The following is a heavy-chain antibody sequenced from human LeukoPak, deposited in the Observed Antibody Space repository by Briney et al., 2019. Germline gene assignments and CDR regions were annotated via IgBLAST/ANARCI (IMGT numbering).Heavy chain of an antibody. CDR1: GFTFSSYS. V-gene: IGHV3-21*04. D-gene: IGHD4-11*01. CDR2: ISSSSSYI. J-gene: IGHJ4*02. Sequence: GGSLRLSCAASGFTFSSYSMNWVRQAPGKGLEWVSSISSSSSYIYYADSVKGRFTISRDNAKNSLYLQMNSLRAEDTAVYYCAKVMTTVTPFDYWGQGTLVTVSS. CDR3: AKVMTTVTPFDY.